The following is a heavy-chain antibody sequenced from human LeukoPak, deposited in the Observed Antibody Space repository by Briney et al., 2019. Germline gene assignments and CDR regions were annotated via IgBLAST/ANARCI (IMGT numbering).Heavy chain of an antibody. D-gene: IGHD1-26*01. CDR2: ISASGDVT. CDR3: AKSLLTTASGTGRAFDI. Sequence: GGSLRLSCAASGFTFSSYSMNWVRRAPGKGLEWVSGISASGDVTFHADPVKGRFTISRDNSKNTLYLQMNSLRAEDTAEYYCAKSLLTTASGTGRAFDIWGQGTMVTVSS. J-gene: IGHJ3*02. CDR1: GFTFSSYS. V-gene: IGHV3-23*01.